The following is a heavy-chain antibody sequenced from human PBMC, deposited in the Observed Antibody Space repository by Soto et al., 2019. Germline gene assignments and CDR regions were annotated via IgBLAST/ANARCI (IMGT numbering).Heavy chain of an antibody. CDR2: INPNGGGT. CDR1: GYTFTAYY. CDR3: AKAVHTMIQGVRFRVDQ. V-gene: IGHV1-2*02. J-gene: IGHJ4*02. D-gene: IGHD3-10*01. Sequence: ASVKVSCKSSGYTFTAYYIHWLRQAPGHGLEWVGWINPNGGGTKYAQKSQERVTMTRDTSINTAYMELTRLTSDDTAVYYCAKAVHTMIQGVRFRVDQWGQGTLVTVSS.